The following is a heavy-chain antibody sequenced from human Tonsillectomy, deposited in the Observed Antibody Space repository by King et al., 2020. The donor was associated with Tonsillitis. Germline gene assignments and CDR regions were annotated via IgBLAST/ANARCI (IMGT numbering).Heavy chain of an antibody. CDR3: AKVRWAAAGTGGIDYFDY. J-gene: IGHJ4*02. Sequence: VQLVESGGGVVQPGGSLRISCAASGFTFSSYGMHWVRQAPGKGLEWVTCIRFDGNNKYYADSVKGRFTISRDNSKNMLYLQMNSLRGEDTAVYYWAKVRWAAAGTGGIDYFDYWGQGTLVTVSS. D-gene: IGHD6-13*01. CDR1: GFTFSSYG. CDR2: IRFDGNNK. V-gene: IGHV3-30*02.